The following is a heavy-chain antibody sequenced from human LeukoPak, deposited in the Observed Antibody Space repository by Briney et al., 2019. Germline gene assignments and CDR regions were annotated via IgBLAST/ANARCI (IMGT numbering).Heavy chain of an antibody. CDR3: AKRGDTAMVTGGFDY. V-gene: IGHV3-30*02. Sequence: GGSLRLSCAASGFTFSTHGMHWVRQAPGKGLEWVAFLRYDGSNIYYADSVKGRFTIFRNNSNNTLYLQMNSLRAEDTAVYYCAKRGDTAMVTGGFDYWGQGTLVTVSS. J-gene: IGHJ4*02. CDR2: LRYDGSNI. CDR1: GFTFSTHG. D-gene: IGHD5-18*01.